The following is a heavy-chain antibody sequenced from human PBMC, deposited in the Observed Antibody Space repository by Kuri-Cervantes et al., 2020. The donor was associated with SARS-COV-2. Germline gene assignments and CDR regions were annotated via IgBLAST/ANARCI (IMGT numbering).Heavy chain of an antibody. V-gene: IGHV1-69*13. J-gene: IGHJ3*02. CDR1: GGTFSSYA. CDR3: ARPERFFGVVIPQGGAFDI. Sequence: SVKVSCKASGGTFSSYAISWVRQAPGQGLEWMGGIIPIFGTANYAQKFRGRVTITADESTSTAYMELSSLRSEDTAVYYCARPERFFGVVIPQGGAFDIWGQGTMVTVSS. CDR2: IIPIFGTA. D-gene: IGHD3-3*01.